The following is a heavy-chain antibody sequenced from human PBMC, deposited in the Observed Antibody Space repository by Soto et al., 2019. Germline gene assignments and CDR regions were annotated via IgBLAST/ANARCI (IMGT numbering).Heavy chain of an antibody. CDR3: ARQDEYSRLFDI. D-gene: IGHD6-13*01. J-gene: IGHJ3*02. CDR1: GYSFINYW. Sequence: PGESLKISCKGSGYSFINYWIGWVRQMPGKGLEWMGIIYPGDSDTRYIPSFKGQVTISADKSISTAYLQWSSLKASDTAMYYCARQDEYSRLFDIWGQGTMVTVSS. V-gene: IGHV5-51*01. CDR2: IYPGDSDT.